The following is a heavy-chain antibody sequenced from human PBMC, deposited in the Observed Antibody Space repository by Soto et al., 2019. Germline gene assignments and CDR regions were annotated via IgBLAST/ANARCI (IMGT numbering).Heavy chain of an antibody. CDR3: AHLLSAPNPFAYGMDV. Sequence: ASVKVSCKASGYTFTSYAMHWVRQAPGQRLEWMGWINAGNGNTKYSQKFQGRVTITRDTSASTAYMELSSLRSEDTAVYYYAHLLSAPNPFAYGMDVWGQGTTVTVSS. CDR1: GYTFTSYA. CDR2: INAGNGNT. D-gene: IGHD3-3*02. V-gene: IGHV1-3*01. J-gene: IGHJ6*02.